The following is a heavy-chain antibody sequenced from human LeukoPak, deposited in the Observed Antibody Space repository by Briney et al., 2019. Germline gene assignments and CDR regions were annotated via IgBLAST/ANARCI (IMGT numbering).Heavy chain of an antibody. D-gene: IGHD6-6*01. J-gene: IGHJ4*02. CDR1: GGSFSGYY. Sequence: SETLSLTCAVYGGSFSGYYWSWIRQPPGKGLEWIGEINHSGSTNYNPSLKSRVTISVDTSKNQFSLKLSSVTAADTAVYYCASTYSSSGRKVDYWGQGTLVTVSS. CDR2: INHSGST. CDR3: ASTYSSSGRKVDY. V-gene: IGHV4-34*01.